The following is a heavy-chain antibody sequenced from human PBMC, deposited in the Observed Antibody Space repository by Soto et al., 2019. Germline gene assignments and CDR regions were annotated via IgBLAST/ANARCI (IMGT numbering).Heavy chain of an antibody. V-gene: IGHV3-30-3*01. CDR2: ISYDGSNK. J-gene: IGHJ4*02. CDR3: ARDRKGDGYNYSPVGYFDY. CDR1: GFTFSSYA. D-gene: IGHD5-12*01. Sequence: QVQLVESGGGVVQPGRSLRLSCAASGFTFSSYAMHWVRQAPGKGLEWVAVISYDGSNKYYADSVKGRFTISRDNSKNTLYLQMNSLRAEDTAVYYCARDRKGDGYNYSPVGYFDYWGQGTLVTVSS.